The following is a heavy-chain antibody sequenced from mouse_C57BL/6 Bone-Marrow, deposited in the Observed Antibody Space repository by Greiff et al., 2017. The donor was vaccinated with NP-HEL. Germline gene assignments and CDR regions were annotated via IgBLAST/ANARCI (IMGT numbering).Heavy chain of an antibody. J-gene: IGHJ1*03. D-gene: IGHD1-1*01. CDR2: IYPRDGST. Sequence: VQLKESDAELVKPGASVKISCKVSGYTFTDHTIHWMKQRPEQGLEWIGYIYPRDGSTKYNEKFKGKATLTADKSSSTAYMQLNSLTSEDSTVYFCARGYYGGIWYFDVWGTGTTVTVSS. CDR1: GYTFTDHT. V-gene: IGHV1-78*01. CDR3: ARGYYGGIWYFDV.